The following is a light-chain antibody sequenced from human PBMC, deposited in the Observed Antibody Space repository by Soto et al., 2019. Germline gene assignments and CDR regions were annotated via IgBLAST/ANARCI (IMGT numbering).Light chain of an antibody. CDR3: QQRSI. Sequence: EIVLTQAPATLSLSPGERATLSCRASQSVSYLAWYQQKPGQAPRLLIYNASNRATGFPPRFSGSGSGTDFTLTISSLEPEDFAVYYCQQRSIFGQGTRLEIK. CDR2: NAS. V-gene: IGKV3-11*01. CDR1: QSVSY. J-gene: IGKJ5*01.